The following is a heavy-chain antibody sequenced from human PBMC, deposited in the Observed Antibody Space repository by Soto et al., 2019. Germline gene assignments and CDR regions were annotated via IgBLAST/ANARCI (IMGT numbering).Heavy chain of an antibody. V-gene: IGHV1-18*01. CDR3: ARVYAYYDSSGYRRDDAFDI. J-gene: IGHJ3*02. CDR2: ISAYNGNT. CDR1: GYTFTSYG. D-gene: IGHD3-22*01. Sequence: ASVKVSCKASGYTFTSYGISWVRQAPGQGLEWMGWISAYNGNTNYAQKLQGRVTMTTDTSTSTAYMELRSPRSDDTAVYYCARVYAYYDSSGYRRDDAFDIWGQGTMVTVSS.